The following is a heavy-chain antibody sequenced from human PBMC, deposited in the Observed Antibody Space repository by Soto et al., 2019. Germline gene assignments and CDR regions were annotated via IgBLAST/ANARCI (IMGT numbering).Heavy chain of an antibody. D-gene: IGHD6-19*01. V-gene: IGHV4-34*01. CDR3: ARRIGTGSSGWYSGS. CDR1: GGSFSGYD. J-gene: IGHJ5*02. CDR2: INHSGST. Sequence: QVQLQQWGAGLLKPSETLSLTCAVYGGSFSGYDWTWIRQPQGKGLEWIGEINHSGSTNYNPSLKSRVAILVDTSKHQFSLKVNSVTDADTAVYYCARRIGTGSSGWYSGSWGQGTLVTVSS.